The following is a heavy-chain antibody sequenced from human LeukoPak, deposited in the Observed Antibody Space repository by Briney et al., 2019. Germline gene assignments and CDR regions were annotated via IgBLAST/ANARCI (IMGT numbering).Heavy chain of an antibody. CDR1: GYTLTGYY. J-gene: IGHJ5*02. Sequence: ASVKVSCKASGYTLTGYYMHWVRQAPGQGLEWMGWINPNSGGTNYAQKFQGRVTMTRDTSISTAYMELSRLRSDDTAVYYCARADYYGSGSYYNELWFDPWGQGTLVTVSS. CDR3: ARADYYGSGSYYNELWFDP. V-gene: IGHV1-2*02. CDR2: INPNSGGT. D-gene: IGHD3-10*01.